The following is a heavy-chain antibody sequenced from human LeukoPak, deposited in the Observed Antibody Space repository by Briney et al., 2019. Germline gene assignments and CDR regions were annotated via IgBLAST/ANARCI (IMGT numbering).Heavy chain of an antibody. CDR2: IYYSGST. CDR1: GGSVSTSYY. D-gene: IGHD6-13*01. CDR3: ARLTPAAGTPFDY. V-gene: IGHV4-39*07. Sequence: PSETLSLTCTVSGGSVSTSYYWGWIRQPPGKGLEWIGSIYYSGSTYYNPSLKSRVTISVDKSKNQFSLKLSSVTAADTAVYYCARLTPAAGTPFDYWGQGTLVTVSS. J-gene: IGHJ4*02.